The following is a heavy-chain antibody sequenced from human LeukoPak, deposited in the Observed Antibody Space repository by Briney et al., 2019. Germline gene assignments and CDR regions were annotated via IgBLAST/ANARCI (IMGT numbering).Heavy chain of an antibody. D-gene: IGHD2-2*01. CDR1: GGSISSYY. Sequence: ASETLSLTCTVSGGSISSYYWSWIRQPPGKGLEWIGYIYYSGSTNYNPSLKSRVTISVDTSKNQFSLKLGSVTAADTAVYYCARDACSSTSCPYYFDYWGQGTLVTVSS. CDR3: ARDACSSTSCPYYFDY. V-gene: IGHV4-59*01. CDR2: IYYSGST. J-gene: IGHJ4*02.